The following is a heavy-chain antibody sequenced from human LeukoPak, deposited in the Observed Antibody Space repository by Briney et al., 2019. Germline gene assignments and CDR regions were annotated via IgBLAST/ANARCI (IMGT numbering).Heavy chain of an antibody. CDR2: ISYDGSNK. J-gene: IGHJ4*02. CDR3: ATKRGYSYGSPH. V-gene: IGHV3-30-3*01. CDR1: GFTFSSYA. D-gene: IGHD5-18*01. Sequence: PGGSLRLSCAASGFTFSSYAMHWVRQAPGKGLEWVAVISYDGSNKYYADSVKGRFTISRDNSKNTLYLQMNSLRSEDTAVYYCATKRGYSYGSPHWGQGTLVTVSS.